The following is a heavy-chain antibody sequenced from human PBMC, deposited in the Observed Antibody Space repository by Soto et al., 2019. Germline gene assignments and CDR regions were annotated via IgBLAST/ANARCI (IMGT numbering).Heavy chain of an antibody. D-gene: IGHD5-18*01. CDR3: VKDGGGVRYNYNIRGDS. Sequence: QVQLVESGGGVVHPGRSLRLSCVASGIDLENYGIHWVRQAPGEGLEWVAVISSDGTTTSYIDSVRGRFTISRDNSRSTVFLKMNSLRREDTAMYYCVKDGGGVRYNYNIRGDSWGQGTQVTVSS. CDR1: GIDLENYG. V-gene: IGHV3-30*18. CDR2: ISSDGTTT. J-gene: IGHJ4*02.